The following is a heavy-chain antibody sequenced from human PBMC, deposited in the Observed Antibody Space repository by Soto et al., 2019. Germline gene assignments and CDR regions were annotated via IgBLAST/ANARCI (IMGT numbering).Heavy chain of an antibody. Sequence: ASVKVSCKASGFTFITYDFSWVRQAAGQGLGWMGWMNPNNGNAGFAQKFRGRINMTRNTSISTAYLELSSLRSDDSAVYFCARRKERSGPYYLDLWGQGNQVTVSS. J-gene: IGHJ4*02. CDR1: GFTFITYD. V-gene: IGHV1-8*01. CDR2: MNPNNGNA. D-gene: IGHD6-25*01. CDR3: ARRKERSGPYYLDL.